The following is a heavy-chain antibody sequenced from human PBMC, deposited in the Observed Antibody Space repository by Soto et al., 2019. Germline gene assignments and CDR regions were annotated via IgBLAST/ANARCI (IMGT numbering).Heavy chain of an antibody. CDR3: AHKSYYGSGSLDY. J-gene: IGHJ4*02. CDR2: IYWDDDK. V-gene: IGHV2-5*02. D-gene: IGHD3-10*01. CDR1: GFSLSTGVG. Sequence: QITLKESGPTLVKPTQTLTLTCTFSGFSLSTGVGVGWIRQPPGKALECLALIYWDDDKRYSSSLKSRLTITKDTSENQVVLIMTNMDPVDTATYYCAHKSYYGSGSLDYWGQGILVTVSS.